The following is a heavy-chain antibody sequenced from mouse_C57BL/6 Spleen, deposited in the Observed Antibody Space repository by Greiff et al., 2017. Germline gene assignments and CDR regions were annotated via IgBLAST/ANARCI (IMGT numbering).Heavy chain of an antibody. Sequence: EVKLMESGAELVKPGASVKLSCTASGFNIKDYYMHWVKQRTEQGLEWIGRIDPEDGETKYAPQFQGKATITADTSSNTAYLQLSSLTSEDTAVYYCASHDGYYVRAYWGQGTLVTVAA. J-gene: IGHJ3*01. CDR1: GFNIKDYY. D-gene: IGHD2-3*01. V-gene: IGHV14-2*01. CDR3: ASHDGYYVRAY. CDR2: IDPEDGET.